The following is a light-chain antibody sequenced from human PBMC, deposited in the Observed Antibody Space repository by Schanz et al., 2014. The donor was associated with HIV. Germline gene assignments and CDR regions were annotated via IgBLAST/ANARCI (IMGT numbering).Light chain of an antibody. CDR3: AAWDDSLNGAV. CDR1: TSNIGAGYD. CDR2: GNN. Sequence: QSVLTQPPSVSGAPGQRVSISCSGNTSNIGAGYDVHWYVQLPGTAPKLLIYGNNNRPSGVPDRFSGSKSGTSASLAISGLQSEDEADYYCAAWDDSLNGAVFGGGTQLTVL. V-gene: IGLV1-40*01. J-gene: IGLJ7*01.